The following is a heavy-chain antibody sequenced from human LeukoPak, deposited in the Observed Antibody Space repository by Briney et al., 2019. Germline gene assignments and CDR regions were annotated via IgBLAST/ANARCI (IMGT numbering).Heavy chain of an antibody. CDR3: AREGGYSYGDAPLHFDN. V-gene: IGHV4-61*02. D-gene: IGHD5-18*01. J-gene: IGHJ4*02. CDR2: IETSGST. CDR1: GGSFSSGSYY. Sequence: SETLSLTCTVSGGSFSSGSYYWSWIRQPAGKGLEWIGRIETSGSTNYNPSLKSRVTISVDTSKNQFSLKVSSVTAADTAVYYCAREGGYSYGDAPLHFDNWGQGTLVTVSS.